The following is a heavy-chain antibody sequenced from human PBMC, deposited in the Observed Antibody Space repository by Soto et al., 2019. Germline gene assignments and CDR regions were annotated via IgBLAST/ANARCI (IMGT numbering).Heavy chain of an antibody. CDR2: MNPNSGNT. CDR3: ASGGNYDFWSGYYTANWFDP. Sequence: QVQLVQSGAEVKKPGASVKVSCKASGYTFTSYDINWVRQATGQGLEWMGWMNPNSGNTGYAQKFQGRVTMTRNTSISTFYRERSSLRYEDSEVYYCASGGNYDFWSGYYTANWFDPWGQGTLVTVS. V-gene: IGHV1-8*01. CDR1: GYTFTSYD. D-gene: IGHD3-3*01. J-gene: IGHJ5*02.